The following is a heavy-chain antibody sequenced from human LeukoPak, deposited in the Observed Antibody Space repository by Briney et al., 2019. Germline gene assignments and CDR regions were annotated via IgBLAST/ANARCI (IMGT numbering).Heavy chain of an antibody. D-gene: IGHD1-26*01. CDR2: IYPGDSDT. CDR3: ARQERYSGSYSPQYYFDY. V-gene: IGHV5-51*01. J-gene: IGHJ4*02. CDR1: GYSFTSYW. Sequence: GESLKISCQGSGYSFTSYWIGWVRQMPGKGLEWMGIIYPGDSDTRYSPSFQGQVTISADKSISTAYLQWSSLKASDTAMYYCARQERYSGSYSPQYYFDYWGQGTLVTVSS.